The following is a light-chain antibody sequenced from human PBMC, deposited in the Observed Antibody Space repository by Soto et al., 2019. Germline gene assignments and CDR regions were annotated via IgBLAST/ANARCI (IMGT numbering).Light chain of an antibody. CDR2: KAS. CDR3: QQQRT. CDR1: QRISSC. V-gene: IGKV1-5*03. J-gene: IGKJ1*01. Sequence: DIRMTQSASTLSVSLGDRVTITWRASQRISSCLARYQHKPGKSPKLLIYKASSLESGVPSRFSGSGSGTEFTLTIRSLQPDDFATYYCQQQRTFGQGTKVDIK.